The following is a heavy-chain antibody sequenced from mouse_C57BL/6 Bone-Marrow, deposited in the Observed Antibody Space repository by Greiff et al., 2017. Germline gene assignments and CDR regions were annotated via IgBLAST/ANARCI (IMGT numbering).Heavy chain of an antibody. CDR2: INPGSGGT. CDR3: ARTLYYDLDYYAMDY. CDR1: GYAFTNYL. V-gene: IGHV1-54*01. D-gene: IGHD2-4*01. J-gene: IGHJ4*01. Sequence: ESGAELVRPGTSVKVSCKASGYAFTNYLIEWVKQRPGQGLEWIGVINPGSGGTNYNEKFKGKATLTADKSSSTAYMQLSSLTSEDSAVYFCARTLYYDLDYYAMDYWGQGTSVTVSS.